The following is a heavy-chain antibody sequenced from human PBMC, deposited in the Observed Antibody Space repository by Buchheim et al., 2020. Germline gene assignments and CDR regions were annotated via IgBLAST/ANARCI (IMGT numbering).Heavy chain of an antibody. CDR1: GDSISGYY. Sequence: QVQLQESGPGLVKPSETLSLTCTVSGDSISGYYWSWIRQPPGKGLEWIGYIHYSGSTKYNPSLMSRVTMSVDTSKNTFSLKLNSVTAADTAVYYCVRERHADYWGQGTL. CDR2: IHYSGST. CDR3: VRERHADY. J-gene: IGHJ4*02. V-gene: IGHV4-59*01.